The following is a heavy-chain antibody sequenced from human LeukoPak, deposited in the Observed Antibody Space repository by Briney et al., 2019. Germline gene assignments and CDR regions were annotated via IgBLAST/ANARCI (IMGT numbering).Heavy chain of an antibody. V-gene: IGHV3-7*01. D-gene: IGHD2-15*01. CDR1: GFTFNVFW. J-gene: IGHJ4*02. CDR3: ARGLRGWELLPHY. CDR2: IKQDGSEK. Sequence: TGGSLRLSCAASGFTFNVFWMTWVRQAPGKGLEWVANIKQDGSEKYYLDSVKGRFTISRDNAKNSLYLQMNSLRVEDTAVYYCARGLRGWELLPHYWGQGTLVTVSS.